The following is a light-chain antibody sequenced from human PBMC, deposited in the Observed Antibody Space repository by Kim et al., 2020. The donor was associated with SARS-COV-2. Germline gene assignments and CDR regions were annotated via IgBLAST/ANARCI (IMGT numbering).Light chain of an antibody. V-gene: IGKV1-33*01. CDR2: DAS. CDR3: QQYDNLPLT. J-gene: IGKJ4*01. Sequence: DIQMTQSPSSLSASVGDRVTITCQASHDISNYLNWYQQKPGKAPKLLIYDASNLETGVPSRFSGSGSGTDFTFTISSLQPEDFATYYCQQYDNLPLTFGGGTKVDIK. CDR1: HDISNY.